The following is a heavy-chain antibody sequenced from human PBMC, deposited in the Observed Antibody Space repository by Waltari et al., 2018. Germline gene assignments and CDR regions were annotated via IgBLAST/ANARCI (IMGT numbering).Heavy chain of an antibody. CDR3: ATESAGITGTTVVGY. D-gene: IGHD1-7*01. CDR2: INTNTGNL. CDR1: GYTFTSYA. V-gene: IGHV7-4-1*02. J-gene: IGHJ4*02. Sequence: QVQLVQSGSELKKPGASVKVSCKASGYTFTSYAMNWVRQAPGQGLEWMGWINTNTGNLPYVQGLTGGFVFSLDTSVSAAYLQNSSLKAEDTAVYYCATESAGITGTTVVGYWGQGTLVTVSS.